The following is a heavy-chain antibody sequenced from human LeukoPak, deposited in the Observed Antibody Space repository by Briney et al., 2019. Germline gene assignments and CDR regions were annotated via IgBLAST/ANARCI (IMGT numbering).Heavy chain of an antibody. D-gene: IGHD2-15*01. V-gene: IGHV3-21*01. CDR2: ISSSSSYI. J-gene: IGHJ4*02. CDR3: ARDVGYCSGGSCYLYYFDY. Sequence: GGSLRLSXAASGFTFSSYSMNWVRQAPGKGLEWVSSISSSSSYIYYADSVKGRFTISRDNAKNSLYLQMNSLRAEDTAVYYCARDVGYCSGGSCYLYYFDYWGQGTLVTVSS. CDR1: GFTFSSYS.